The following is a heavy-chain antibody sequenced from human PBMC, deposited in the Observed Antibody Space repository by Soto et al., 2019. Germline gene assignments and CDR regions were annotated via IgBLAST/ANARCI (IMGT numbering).Heavy chain of an antibody. CDR3: ARDGVGVTAFWGYLDY. J-gene: IGHJ4*02. D-gene: IGHD2-8*01. Sequence: QVQLVESGGGVVQPGRSLRLSCAAPGSIFRGYGMHWIRQAPGKGLEWVAVIRFDGSNINYADSVMGRFTISRDNSKNTLYLEMNSLRVEDTAVYYCARDGVGVTAFWGYLDYWGQGTLVTVSS. CDR1: GSIFRGYG. CDR2: IRFDGSNI. V-gene: IGHV3-33*01.